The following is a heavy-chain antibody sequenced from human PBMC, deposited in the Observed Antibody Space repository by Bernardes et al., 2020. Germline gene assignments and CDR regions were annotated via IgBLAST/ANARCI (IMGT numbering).Heavy chain of an antibody. V-gene: IGHV1-24*01. CDR2: FDPEDGET. Sequence: ASVKVSCKVSGYTLTALSMHWVRQAPGKGLEWMGGFDPEDGETIYAQKFQGRVTMTEDTSTDTAYMELSSLRSEDTAVYYCASGPRVWTPGYYFDYWGQGTLVTVSS. CDR3: ASGPRVWTPGYYFDY. D-gene: IGHD6-13*01. J-gene: IGHJ4*02. CDR1: GYTLTALS.